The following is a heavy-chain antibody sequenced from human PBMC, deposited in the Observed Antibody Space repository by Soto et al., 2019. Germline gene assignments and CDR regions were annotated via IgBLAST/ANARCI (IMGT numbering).Heavy chain of an antibody. D-gene: IGHD6-13*01. CDR1: GFTFSTYW. CDR2: INSDASHT. CDR3: ARGSSGYISSWYYFDY. V-gene: IGHV3-74*01. Sequence: PGGSLRLSCAASGFTFSTYWMHWIRQVPGKGLEWVSRINSDASHTYYADSVKGRFTISRDNAKNTVSLLMNSLRAEDTAVYFCARGSSGYISSWYYFDYWGRGTLVTVSS. J-gene: IGHJ4*02.